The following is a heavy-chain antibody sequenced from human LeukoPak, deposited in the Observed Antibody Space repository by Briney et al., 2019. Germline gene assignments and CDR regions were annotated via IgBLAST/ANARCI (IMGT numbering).Heavy chain of an antibody. CDR2: IYAGGKI. CDR3: AKEGEELWFGELSPAGYFDY. D-gene: IGHD3-10*01. V-gene: IGHV3-23*01. CDR1: GFIFSANA. Sequence: GGSLRLSCGASGFIFSANALTWVRQAPGKGLEWVSSIYAGGKINYADSVKGRFTISRDNSKNTLYLQMNSLRAEDTAVYYCAKEGEELWFGELSPAGYFDYWGQGTLVTVSS. J-gene: IGHJ4*02.